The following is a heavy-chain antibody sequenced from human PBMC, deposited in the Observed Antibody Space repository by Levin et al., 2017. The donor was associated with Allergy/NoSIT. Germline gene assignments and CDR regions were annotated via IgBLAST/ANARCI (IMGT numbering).Heavy chain of an antibody. D-gene: IGHD3-22*01. J-gene: IGHJ5*02. V-gene: IGHV4-59*01. Sequence: SCTVSGGSISSYYWSWIRQPPGKGLEWIGSIYYSGSTNYNPSLKSRVTISIDTSKNQFSLRLSSVTAADTAVYYCVRDIGVRQNSDSSGYSSSRFVWFDPWGQGTLVTVSS. CDR1: GGSISSYY. CDR2: IYYSGST. CDR3: VRDIGVRQNSDSSGYSSSRFVWFDP.